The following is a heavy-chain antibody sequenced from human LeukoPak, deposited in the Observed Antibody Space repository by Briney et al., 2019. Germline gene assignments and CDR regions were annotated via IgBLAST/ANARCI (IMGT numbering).Heavy chain of an antibody. J-gene: IGHJ4*02. D-gene: IGHD2-21*02. CDR3: ARAGVVTAYIDY. CDR1: GGSISTSTYY. CDR2: IYYSGST. Sequence: SETLSLTCTVSGGSISTSTYYWGWIRQPPGKGLEWIGYIYYSGSTYYNPSLKSRVIISVDTSKNQFSLKLSSVTAADTAVYYCARAGVVTAYIDYWGQGTLVTVSS. V-gene: IGHV4-30-4*08.